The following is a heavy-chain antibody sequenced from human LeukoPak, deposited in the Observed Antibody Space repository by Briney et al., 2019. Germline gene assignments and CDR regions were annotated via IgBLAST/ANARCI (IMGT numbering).Heavy chain of an antibody. CDR2: IKDDGSET. CDR3: ATYTNWVAGDV. V-gene: IGHV3-7*01. D-gene: IGHD7-27*01. J-gene: IGHJ6*02. Sequence: PGGSLRLSCGTSGFTFNKSWMSWVRQAPGKGPEWVASIKDDGSETFHADSVGGRFTISRDNARGTLYVQMNTLRAEDTAVYYCATYTNWVAGDVWGQGTTVTVSS. CDR1: GFTFNKSW.